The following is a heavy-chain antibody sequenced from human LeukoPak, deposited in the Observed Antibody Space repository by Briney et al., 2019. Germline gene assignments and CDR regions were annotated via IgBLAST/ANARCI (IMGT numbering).Heavy chain of an antibody. V-gene: IGHV1-2*02. Sequence: ASVKVSCKASGYTFTGCYMHWVRQAPGQGLEWMGWINPNSGGTNYAQKFQGRVTMTRDTSISTAYMELSRLRSDDTAVYYCARDSSMAAGTDFDYWGQGTLVTVSS. J-gene: IGHJ4*02. D-gene: IGHD6-13*01. CDR2: INPNSGGT. CDR3: ARDSSMAAGTDFDY. CDR1: GYTFTGCY.